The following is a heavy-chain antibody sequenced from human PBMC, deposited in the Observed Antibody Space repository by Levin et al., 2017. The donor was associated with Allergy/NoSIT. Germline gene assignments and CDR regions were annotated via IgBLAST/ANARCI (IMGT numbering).Heavy chain of an antibody. D-gene: IGHD2-2*03. CDR3: AREDGSTVDF. CDR2: IYYSGST. CDR1: GGSISGGGYH. J-gene: IGHJ4*02. V-gene: IGHV4-31*03. Sequence: SETLSLTCTVSGGSISGGGYHWTWLRQHPEKGLEWIGYIYYSGSTFYNPSLKSRLMISVDTSKNQFTLNVSSVTAADTAVYYCAREDGSTVDFWGQGALVTVAS.